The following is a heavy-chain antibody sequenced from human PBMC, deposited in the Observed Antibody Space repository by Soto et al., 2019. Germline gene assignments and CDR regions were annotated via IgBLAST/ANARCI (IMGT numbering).Heavy chain of an antibody. CDR2: ISSSSSTI. D-gene: IGHD3-10*01. V-gene: IGHV3-48*01. CDR3: ARDITMVRGIINWFDP. J-gene: IGHJ5*02. CDR1: GFTFSSYS. Sequence: PGGSLRLSCAASGFTFSSYSMNWVRQAPGKGLEWVSYISSSSSTIYYADSVKGRFTISRDNAKNSLYLQMNSLRAEDTAVYYCARDITMVRGIINWFDPWGQRTLVTVSS.